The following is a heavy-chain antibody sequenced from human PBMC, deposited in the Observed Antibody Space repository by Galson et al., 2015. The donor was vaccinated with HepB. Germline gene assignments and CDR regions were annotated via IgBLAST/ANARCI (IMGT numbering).Heavy chain of an antibody. CDR1: GLTFSNTW. V-gene: IGHV3-15*01. CDR3: TTDRSSPWLVRMRDY. Sequence: SLRLSCAVSGLTFSNTWMSWVRQAPGKGLEWVGRIKSKTDGGTTDYAAPVKGRFTISRDDSKNTLYLQMNSLKTEDTAVYYCTTDRSSPWLVRMRDYWGQGTLVTVSS. J-gene: IGHJ4*02. D-gene: IGHD6-19*01. CDR2: IKSKTDGGTT.